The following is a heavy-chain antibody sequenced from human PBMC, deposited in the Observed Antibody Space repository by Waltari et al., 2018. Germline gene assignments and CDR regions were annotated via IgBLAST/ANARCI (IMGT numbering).Heavy chain of an antibody. CDR1: WFTFPTSW. D-gene: IGHD4-17*01. CDR2: INNDGNWL. V-gene: IGHV3-74*01. Sequence: EVQLVESGGGLVQPGGSLSISCAALWFTFPTSWMHWVRQAPGKGLEWVSRINNDGNWLSYADSVKGRFTISRDDARDTLYLQMDSLRADDTAVYYCVRDTPVTRVDHWGQGTLVIVSS. J-gene: IGHJ4*02. CDR3: VRDTPVTRVDH.